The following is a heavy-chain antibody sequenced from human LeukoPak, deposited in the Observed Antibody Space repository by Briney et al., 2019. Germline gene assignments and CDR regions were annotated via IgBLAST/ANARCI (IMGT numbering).Heavy chain of an antibody. Sequence: PGGSLRLSCAASGFTFSSYSMNWVRQAPGKGLEWVSSISSSSSYIYYADSMKGRFTISRDNAKNSLYLQMNSLRAEDTAVYYCATSRGTTGTTIFDYWGQGTLVTVSS. V-gene: IGHV3-21*01. CDR2: ISSSSSYI. CDR1: GFTFSSYS. D-gene: IGHD1-7*01. CDR3: ATSRGTTGTTIFDY. J-gene: IGHJ4*02.